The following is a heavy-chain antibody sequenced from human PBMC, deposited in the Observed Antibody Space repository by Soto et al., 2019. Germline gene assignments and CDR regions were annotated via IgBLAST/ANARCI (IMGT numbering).Heavy chain of an antibody. CDR1: GYTFTSYG. CDR2: ISAYNGKT. V-gene: IGHV1-18*01. D-gene: IGHD3-16*01. J-gene: IGHJ6*02. Sequence: ASVKVSCKASGYTFTSYGISWVRQAPGQGLEWMGWISAYNGKTNYAQNLQGRVTLTTDTSTSTAYMELRSLRSNDTAIYYCAMVDVYVTPSPQDVWGQGTTVTVSS. CDR3: AMVDVYVTPSPQDV.